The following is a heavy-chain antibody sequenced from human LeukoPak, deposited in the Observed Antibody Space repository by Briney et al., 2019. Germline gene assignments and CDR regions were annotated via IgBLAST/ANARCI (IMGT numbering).Heavy chain of an antibody. CDR1: GDSISNSDYY. CDR2: IYTSGTI. V-gene: IGHV4-39*07. D-gene: IGHD6-19*01. CDR3: AREWSLSGWSFDY. J-gene: IGHJ4*02. Sequence: SETLSLTCTVSGDSISNSDYYWGWIRQPPGKGLEWIGSIYTSGTITYNPSLKSRVTMSVDTSKNQFSLKLSSVTAADTAVYYCAREWSLSGWSFDYWGQGTLVTVSS.